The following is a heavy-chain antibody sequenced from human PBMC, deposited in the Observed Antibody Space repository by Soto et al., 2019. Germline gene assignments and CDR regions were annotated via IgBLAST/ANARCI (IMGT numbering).Heavy chain of an antibody. CDR3: AREARSGYFGY. V-gene: IGHV3-30-3*01. J-gene: IGHJ4*02. CDR2: ISYDGSNK. Sequence: QVQLVESGGGVVQPGRSLRLSCAASGFTFSSYAMHWVRQAPGKGLEWVAVISYDGSNKYYADSVKGRFTISRDNSKNTLYPQMNSLRAEDTAVYYCAREARSGYFGYWGQGTLVTVSS. D-gene: IGHD1-26*01. CDR1: GFTFSSYA.